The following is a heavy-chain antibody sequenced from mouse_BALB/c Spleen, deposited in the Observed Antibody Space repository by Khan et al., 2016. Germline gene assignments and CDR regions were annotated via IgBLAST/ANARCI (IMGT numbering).Heavy chain of an antibody. Sequence: QIQLVQSGAELARPGASVKMSCKASGYTFTYYTMHWVKQRPGQGLEWIGYINPSSNFTNYNQKFKDKATLTADKSSITAYMQLSSLTSEDSAVYYCAREIYGTYPFGYWGQGTTLTVSS. V-gene: IGHV1-4*01. D-gene: IGHD2-1*01. CDR2: INPSSNFT. J-gene: IGHJ2*01. CDR3: AREIYGTYPFGY. CDR1: GYTFTYYT.